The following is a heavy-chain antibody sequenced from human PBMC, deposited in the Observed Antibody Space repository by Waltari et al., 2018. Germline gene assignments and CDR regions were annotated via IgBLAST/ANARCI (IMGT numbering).Heavy chain of an antibody. CDR2: ITWNSAPI. J-gene: IGHJ3*01. Sequence: DVQLVESGGGVIQPGKSLRLSCVVYGFTFEDYGMHVFRQVPGKGLEVVSGITWNSAPIAYADAVKGRFTISRDNDKNSLHLQMNNLGPEDTAFYYCARDMVAGSLDVFHFWGQGTLVAVSS. CDR1: GFTFEDYG. CDR3: ARDMVAGSLDVFHF. D-gene: IGHD1-26*01. V-gene: IGHV3-9*01.